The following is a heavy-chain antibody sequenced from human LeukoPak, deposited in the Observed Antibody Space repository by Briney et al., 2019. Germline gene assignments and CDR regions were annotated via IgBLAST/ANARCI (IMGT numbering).Heavy chain of an antibody. CDR3: ARMSYSSGYGFDY. V-gene: IGHV3-53*04. J-gene: IGHJ4*02. Sequence: GESLRLACAASGCTVSSNYRSWIRQAPGKGLEWVSVIYSGGSTYYAGSVKGRFTISRHNSKNTLYLQLNSLRAEATAVYYCARMSYSSGYGFDYWGQGTLVTVSS. D-gene: IGHD3-22*01. CDR1: GCTVSSNY. CDR2: IYSGGST.